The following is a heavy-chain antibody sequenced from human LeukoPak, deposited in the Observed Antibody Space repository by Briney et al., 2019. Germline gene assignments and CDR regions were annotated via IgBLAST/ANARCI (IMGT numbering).Heavy chain of an antibody. CDR1: GYIFTIHH. V-gene: IGHV1-3*01. CDR2: VSAGNKS. J-gene: IGHJ4*02. Sequence: VASVKVSCKTSGYIFTIHHIHWMRQAPGQRLEWLGWVSAGNKSEYSQKFQGRIIITRDTSASTAYMELSSLRSEDTAVYYCAMSVEMTAIPSFDYWGQGTLVTVSS. D-gene: IGHD2-21*02. CDR3: AMSVEMTAIPSFDY.